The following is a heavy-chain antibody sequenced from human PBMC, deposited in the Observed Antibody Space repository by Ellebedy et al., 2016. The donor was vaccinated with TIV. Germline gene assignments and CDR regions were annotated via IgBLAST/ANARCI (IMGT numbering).Heavy chain of an antibody. Sequence: SVKVSCXASGGTFSSYPITWVRQAPGQGLEWMGGIIPIHGTANYAQKFQGRVTITADESTNTAYIEVTSLRYDDTAVYYCAREWGYHPLRYYYMDVWGKGTTVTVSS. J-gene: IGHJ6*03. D-gene: IGHD3-16*02. CDR2: IIPIHGTA. V-gene: IGHV1-69*13. CDR1: GGTFSSYP. CDR3: AREWGYHPLRYYYMDV.